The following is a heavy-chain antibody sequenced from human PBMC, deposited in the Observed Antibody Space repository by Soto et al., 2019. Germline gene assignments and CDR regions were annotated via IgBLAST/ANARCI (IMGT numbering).Heavy chain of an antibody. V-gene: IGHV4-34*01. CDR1: GGSFSGYY. CDR3: ARGRDIVVVVAAPYYYMDV. CDR2: INHSGST. Sequence: QVQLQQWGAGLLKPSETLSLTCAVYGGSFSGYYWSWIRQPPGKGLEWIGEINHSGSTNYNPSLKSRVTISVDTSKNQFSLKLSSVTAADTAVYYCARGRDIVVVVAAPYYYMDVWGKGTTVTVSS. D-gene: IGHD2-15*01. J-gene: IGHJ6*03.